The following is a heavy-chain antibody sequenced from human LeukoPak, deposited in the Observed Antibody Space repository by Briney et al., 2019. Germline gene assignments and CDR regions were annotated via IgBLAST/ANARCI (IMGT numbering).Heavy chain of an antibody. CDR2: INHSGST. V-gene: IGHV4-34*01. D-gene: IGHD6-19*01. CDR3: ASPIIAVAGTDYYGMDV. J-gene: IGHJ6*02. Sequence: SETLSLTCAVYGGSFSGYYWSWIRQPPGKGLGWIGEINHSGSTNYNPSLKSRVTISVGTSKNQFSLKLSSVTAADTAVYYCASPIIAVAGTDYYGMDVWGQGTTVTVSS. CDR1: GGSFSGYY.